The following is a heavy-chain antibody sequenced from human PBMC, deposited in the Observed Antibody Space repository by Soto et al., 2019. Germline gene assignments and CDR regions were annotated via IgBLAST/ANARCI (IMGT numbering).Heavy chain of an antibody. CDR2: IYYSGST. CDR1: GGSSSSGGYY. CDR3: ARGYGSGSYYYGMDV. V-gene: IGHV4-31*03. Sequence: PSETLSLTSTVSGGSSSSGGYYWSWIRQNPGKGLEWIGDIYYSGSTYYNPSLKSRVTISGDTWKNQFSLTLSSVTAAATAVYYCARGYGSGSYYYGMDVWGQGTTVTVSS. J-gene: IGHJ6*02. D-gene: IGHD3-10*01.